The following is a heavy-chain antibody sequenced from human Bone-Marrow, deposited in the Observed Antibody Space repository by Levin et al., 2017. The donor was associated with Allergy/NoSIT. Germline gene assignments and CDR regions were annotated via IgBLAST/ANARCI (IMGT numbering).Heavy chain of an antibody. CDR3: AKRVVGTIGLSCWDY. Sequence: GGSLRLSCAASGFTFSNDAMSWVRRAPGKGLEWVSAITGSAGSTYYADSVKGRFTISRDNSKNTVYLQMNGLTAEDTAVYYCAKRVVGTIGLSCWDYWGQGTLVTVSS. CDR2: ITGSAGST. V-gene: IGHV3-23*01. CDR1: GFTFSNDA. J-gene: IGHJ4*02. D-gene: IGHD2-2*01.